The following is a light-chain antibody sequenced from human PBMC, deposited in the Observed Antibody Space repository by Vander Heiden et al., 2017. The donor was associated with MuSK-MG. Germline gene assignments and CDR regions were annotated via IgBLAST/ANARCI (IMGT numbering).Light chain of an antibody. CDR3: HEYMGVPDT. V-gene: IGKV1-27*01. J-gene: IGKJ4*01. CDR2: AVS. CDR1: QGILKY. Sequence: DIQMTQSPSSLSASVGHRVTITCRASQGILKYLAWYQQKPVKVPKLLIYAVSTLLSGVPARFSGSGSGTDFTLRIRSMKAEDVATYYCHEYMGVPDTFGGGTMVEIK.